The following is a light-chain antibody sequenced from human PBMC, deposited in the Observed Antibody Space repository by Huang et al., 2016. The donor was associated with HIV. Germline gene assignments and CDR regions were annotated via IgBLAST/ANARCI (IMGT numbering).Light chain of an antibody. V-gene: IGKV3-11*01. J-gene: IGKJ5*01. CDR3: QQRNSWPPT. CDR1: QGVGNY. CDR2: DSS. Sequence: EVVLTQSPVTLSLSPGERASLSCLASQGVGNYLAWYQQKPGQPPRLLIYDSSNRATGVPARFSGSGSGTDFTLTISSLEPEDFAVYYCQQRNSWPPTFGQGTRLEIK.